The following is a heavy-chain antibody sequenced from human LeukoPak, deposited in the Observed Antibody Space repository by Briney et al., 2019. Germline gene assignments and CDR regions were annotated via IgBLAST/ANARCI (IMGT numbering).Heavy chain of an antibody. CDR1: GFTFSSYE. D-gene: IGHD3-22*01. CDR2: ISSSGSTI. CDR3: ARVDYYDSRKDV. Sequence: GGSLRLSCAASGFTFSSYEMNWVRQAPGKGLEWVSYISSSGSTIYYADPVKGRFTISRDNAKNSLYLQMNSLRAEDTAVYYCARVDYYDSRKDVWGQGTTVTVSS. J-gene: IGHJ6*02. V-gene: IGHV3-48*03.